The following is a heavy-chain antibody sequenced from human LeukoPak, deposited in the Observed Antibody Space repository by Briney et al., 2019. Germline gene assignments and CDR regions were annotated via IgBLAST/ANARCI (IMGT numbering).Heavy chain of an antibody. CDR3: ARVTVGVCSSTSCQSGFGY. Sequence: GASLKLSCKASGYTFTSYDINWVRQATGQGLEWMGCMNSNRGNTGYAQHFQGRVTMTRNTSISTAYMELSSLRSEDTAVYYCARVTVGVCSSTSCQSGFGYWGQGTLVTVSS. CDR2: MNSNRGNT. CDR1: GYTFTSYD. V-gene: IGHV1-8*01. J-gene: IGHJ4*02. D-gene: IGHD2-2*01.